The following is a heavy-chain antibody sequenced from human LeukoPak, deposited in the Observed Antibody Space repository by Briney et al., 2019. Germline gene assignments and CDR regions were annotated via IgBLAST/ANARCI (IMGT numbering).Heavy chain of an antibody. Sequence: GGSLRLSCAASGFTFSDYYMSWIRQAPGKGLEWVSYISNTGSTKYYADSVKGRFTISRDNAKNSLYLQMNSLRAEDTAVYYCARDLVGATRDYWGQGTLVTVSS. J-gene: IGHJ4*02. CDR3: ARDLVGATRDY. CDR1: GFTFSDYY. D-gene: IGHD1-26*01. CDR2: ISNTGSTK. V-gene: IGHV3-11*01.